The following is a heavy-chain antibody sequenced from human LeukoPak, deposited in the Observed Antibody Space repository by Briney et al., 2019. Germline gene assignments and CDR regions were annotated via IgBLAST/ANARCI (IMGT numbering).Heavy chain of an antibody. Sequence: GGSLRLSCAASGFTFSSYGMHWVRQAPGKGLEWVAVISYDGSNKYYADSVKGRFTISRDNSKNTLYLQMNSLRAEDTAVYYCARTIFGVVGGFDYWGQGTLVTVSS. J-gene: IGHJ4*02. CDR3: ARTIFGVVGGFDY. V-gene: IGHV3-30*03. D-gene: IGHD3-3*01. CDR2: ISYDGSNK. CDR1: GFTFSSYG.